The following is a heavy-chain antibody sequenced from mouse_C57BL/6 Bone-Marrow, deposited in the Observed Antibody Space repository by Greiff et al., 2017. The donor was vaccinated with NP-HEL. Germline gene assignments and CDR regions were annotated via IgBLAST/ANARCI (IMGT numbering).Heavy chain of an antibody. CDR1: GYTFTDYY. CDR2: INPYNGGT. CDR3: APTYDGYYYAMDY. D-gene: IGHD2-3*01. V-gene: IGHV1-19*01. J-gene: IGHJ4*01. Sequence: VQLQQSGPVLVKPGASVKMSCKASGYTFTDYYMNWVKQSHGKSLEWIGVINPYNGGTSYNQKFKGKATLTVDKSSSTAYMELNSLTSEDSAVYYCAPTYDGYYYAMDYWGQGTSVTVSS.